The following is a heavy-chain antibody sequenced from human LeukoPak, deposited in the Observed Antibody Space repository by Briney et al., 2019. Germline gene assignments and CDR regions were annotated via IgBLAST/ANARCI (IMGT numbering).Heavy chain of an antibody. CDR2: ISPSSHYI. D-gene: IGHD5-18*01. V-gene: IGHV3-21*04. J-gene: IGHJ6*03. CDR1: GFTFSNYS. Sequence: PGGSLRLSCAGSGFTFSNYSIEWVRQAPGKELEWVLSISPSSHYIYYADSVRGRFTISRDNARNSLYLQMNSLRDEDSAVYYCARDRHTAMVYYYYYMDVWGTGITVTVSS. CDR3: ARDRHTAMVYYYYYMDV.